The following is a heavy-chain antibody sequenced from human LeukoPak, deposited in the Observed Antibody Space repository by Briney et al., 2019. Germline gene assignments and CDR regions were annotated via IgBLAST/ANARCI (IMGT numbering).Heavy chain of an antibody. CDR3: AGGLFYYDSSGYPGDY. Sequence: SETLSLTCTVSGGSISSYYWSWIRQPAGKGLEWIGRIYTSGSTNYNPSLKSRVTISVDTSKNQFSLKLSSVTAADTAVYYCAGGLFYYDSSGYPGDYWGQGTLVTVSS. CDR1: GGSISSYY. V-gene: IGHV4-4*07. D-gene: IGHD3-22*01. CDR2: IYTSGST. J-gene: IGHJ4*02.